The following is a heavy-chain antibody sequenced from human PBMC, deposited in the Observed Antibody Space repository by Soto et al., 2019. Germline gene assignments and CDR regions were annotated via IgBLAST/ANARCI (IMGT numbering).Heavy chain of an antibody. CDR3: ARDHNWAFDY. CDR1: GFTFSAYT. CDR2: IIGGGSSI. D-gene: IGHD1-20*01. J-gene: IGHJ4*02. V-gene: IGHV3-48*02. Sequence: VGSLRLSCAASGFTFSAYTMNWVRQAPGKGLEWVSYIIGGGSSIHLADSVKGRFTVSRDDAKGSVYLQMNSLRDEDTAVYYCARDHNWAFDYWGQGALVTVSS.